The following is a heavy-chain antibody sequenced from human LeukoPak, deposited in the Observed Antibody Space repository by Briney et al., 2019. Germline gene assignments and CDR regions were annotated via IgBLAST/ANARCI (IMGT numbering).Heavy chain of an antibody. CDR1: EFTFINYA. CDR3: ARSGGLQKFDY. J-gene: IGHJ4*02. CDR2: ISYDGNTI. V-gene: IGHV3-30-3*01. D-gene: IGHD4-11*01. Sequence: PGGSLRLSCAASEFTFINYALNGFRQAPAKGRQGLAVISYDGNTIHYADSVKGRFIISRDTSKNTLYLQMNSLRAEDTAVYYCARSGGLQKFDYWGQGTLVTVSS.